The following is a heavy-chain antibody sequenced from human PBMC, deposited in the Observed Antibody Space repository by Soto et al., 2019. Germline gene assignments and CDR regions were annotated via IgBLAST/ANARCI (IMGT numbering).Heavy chain of an antibody. D-gene: IGHD1-26*01. CDR1: GASFNGYY. V-gene: IGHV4-34*01. CDR2: INHSGSS. CDR3: ASGGRWVFYGMNV. Sequence: QVQLQQWGAGLLKPSETLSLTCPVYGASFNGYYWIWIRQPPGKGLEWIGEINHSGSSNYNASLTSRVTISVDTSKNHLSLKLTSVTAADAAAYYCASGGRWVFYGMNVWGQGTTVTVSS. J-gene: IGHJ6*02.